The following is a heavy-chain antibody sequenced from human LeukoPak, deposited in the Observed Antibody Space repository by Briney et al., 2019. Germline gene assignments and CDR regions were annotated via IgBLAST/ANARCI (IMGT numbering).Heavy chain of an antibody. CDR1: GGSITRSIYF. V-gene: IGHV4-39*01. CDR3: ARHGNDYGDCWFDY. J-gene: IGHJ4*02. CDR2: IYYSGST. D-gene: IGHD4-17*01. Sequence: SETLSLTCTVSGGSITRSIYFWGWIRQPPGKGLEWIGSIYYSGSTYSNPSLKSRVTISVDTSKNQFSLKLSSVTAADTAVYYCARHGNDYGDCWFDYWGLGNLVIVSS.